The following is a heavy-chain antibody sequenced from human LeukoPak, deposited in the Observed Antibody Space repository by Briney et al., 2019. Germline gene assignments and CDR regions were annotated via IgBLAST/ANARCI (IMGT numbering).Heavy chain of an antibody. J-gene: IGHJ2*01. CDR2: IYYSGST. D-gene: IGHD3-9*01. Sequence: SETLSLTCTVSGGSISSYYWSWIRQPPGKGLEWIGYIYYSGSTNYNPSLKSRVTISVDTSKNQFSLKLSSVTAADTAVYYCARLGYDILTGRSYRYFDLWGRGTLVTVSS. V-gene: IGHV4-59*01. CDR3: ARLGYDILTGRSYRYFDL. CDR1: GGSISSYY.